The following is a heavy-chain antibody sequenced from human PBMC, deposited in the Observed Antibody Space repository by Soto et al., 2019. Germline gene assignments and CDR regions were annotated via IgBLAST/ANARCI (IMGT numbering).Heavy chain of an antibody. D-gene: IGHD6-13*01. J-gene: IGHJ3*02. CDR3: AARIAAAAWSFDI. Sequence: ASVKVSCKASGGTFSSYAISWVRQAPGQGLEWMGGIIPIFGTANYAQKFQGRVTITADESTSTAYMELSSLRSEDTAVYYCAARIAAAAWSFDIWGQGTMVTVSS. V-gene: IGHV1-69*13. CDR1: GGTFSSYA. CDR2: IIPIFGTA.